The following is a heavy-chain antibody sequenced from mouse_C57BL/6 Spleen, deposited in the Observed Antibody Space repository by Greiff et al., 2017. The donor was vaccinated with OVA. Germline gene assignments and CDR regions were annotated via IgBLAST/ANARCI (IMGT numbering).Heavy chain of an antibody. CDR3: ATYDYDRLWFAY. V-gene: IGHV1-54*01. CDR1: GYAFTNYL. Sequence: QVQLQQSGAELVRPGTSVKVSCKASGYAFTNYLIEWVKQRPGQGLEWIGVINPGSGGTNYNEKFKGKATLTADKSSSTAYMQLSSLTSEDSAVYFCATYDYDRLWFAYWGQGTLVTVSA. CDR2: INPGSGGT. D-gene: IGHD2-4*01. J-gene: IGHJ3*01.